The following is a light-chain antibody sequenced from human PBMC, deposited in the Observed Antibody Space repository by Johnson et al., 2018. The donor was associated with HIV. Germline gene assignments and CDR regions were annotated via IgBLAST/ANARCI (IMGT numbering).Light chain of an antibody. CDR2: DNN. CDR3: GTWDSSLSASYF. J-gene: IGLJ1*01. CDR1: SSNIGNNY. Sequence: QSVLTQPPSVSAAPGQKVTISCSGSSSNIGNNYVFWYQQFPVTAPKLLIYDNNKRPSGIPDRFSGSKSGTSATLGITGLQTGDEADYYCGTWDSSLSASYFFGNGTNVTVL. V-gene: IGLV1-51*01.